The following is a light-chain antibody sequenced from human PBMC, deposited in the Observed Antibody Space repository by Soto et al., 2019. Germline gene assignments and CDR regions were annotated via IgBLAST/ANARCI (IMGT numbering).Light chain of an antibody. Sequence: EMVFTQSQATLSLAPGERATLSCRSSQSVSSYLAWYQQKPGQAPRLLIYDASNRATGIPARFSGSGSGTDFTLTISSLEPEDFAVYYCQQRSNWPPITFGQGTRLEIK. CDR1: QSVSSY. V-gene: IGKV3-11*01. J-gene: IGKJ5*01. CDR2: DAS. CDR3: QQRSNWPPIT.